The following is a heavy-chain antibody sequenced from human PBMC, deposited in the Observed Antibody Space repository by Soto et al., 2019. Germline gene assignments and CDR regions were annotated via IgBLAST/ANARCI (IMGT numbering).Heavy chain of an antibody. J-gene: IGHJ6*02. CDR1: VFTFSSYW. CDR2: INSDGSST. Sequence: PWWSLRLSCSASVFTFSSYWMHWFRQAPGKGLVWVSRINSDGSSTSYADSVKGRFTISRDNAKNTLYLQMNSLRAEDTAVYYCAREFGELSSSYYYYGMDVWGQGTTVTVSS. D-gene: IGHD3-10*01. CDR3: AREFGELSSSYYYYGMDV. V-gene: IGHV3-74*01.